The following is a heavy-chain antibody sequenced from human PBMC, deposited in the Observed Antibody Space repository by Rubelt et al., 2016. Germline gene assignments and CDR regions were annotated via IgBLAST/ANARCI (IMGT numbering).Heavy chain of an antibody. V-gene: IGHV4-34*01. CDR2: INHSGYI. D-gene: IGHD6-19*01. CDR3: ARGRMPDGWYPYCFDY. Sequence: QVQLHQWGAGLLKPSETLSLTCAVYDGSFSGYYWNWIRQPPGEGLEWIGDINHSGYINYNPSLGSRVTISVDTSKNQFSLHLTSVTAADPDVYYCARGRMPDGWYPYCFDYWGQGIRVTVSS. CDR1: DGSFSGYY. J-gene: IGHJ4*02.